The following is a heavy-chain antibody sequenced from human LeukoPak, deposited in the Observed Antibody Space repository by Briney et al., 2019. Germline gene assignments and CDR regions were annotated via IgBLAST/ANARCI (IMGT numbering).Heavy chain of an antibody. CDR3: ARDDATPMVPLDY. D-gene: IGHD2-15*01. CDR2: ISYDGNNK. Sequence: GRSLRLSCAASGFTLSGYAMHWVRQAPGKGLEWVAAISYDGNNKQYPDSVKGRFTISRDNAKNSLYLQMNSLRDEDTAVYYCARDDATPMVPLDYWGQGTLVTVSS. J-gene: IGHJ4*02. V-gene: IGHV3-30-3*01. CDR1: GFTLSGYA.